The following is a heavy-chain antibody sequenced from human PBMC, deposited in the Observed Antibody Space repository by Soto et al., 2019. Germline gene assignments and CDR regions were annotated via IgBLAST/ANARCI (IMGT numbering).Heavy chain of an antibody. CDR3: AKDYLAVAPVEYFQH. CDR1: VFTFSSYA. J-gene: IGHJ1*01. Sequence: AGSLRLSCAASVFTFSSYAMSWFRQAPGKGLEWVSAISGSGGSTYYADSVKGRFTISRDNSKNTLYLQMNSLRAEDTAVYYCAKDYLAVAPVEYFQHWGQGTLVTVSS. CDR2: ISGSGGST. V-gene: IGHV3-23*01. D-gene: IGHD6-19*01.